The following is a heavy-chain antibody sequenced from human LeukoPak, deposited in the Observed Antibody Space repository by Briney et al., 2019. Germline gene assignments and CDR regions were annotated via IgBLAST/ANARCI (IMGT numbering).Heavy chain of an antibody. J-gene: IGHJ4*02. CDR3: ARVRSAAAGPLDY. Sequence: PGGSLRLSCAASGFTFSNYWMSWVRQAPGKGLEWVANIKQDGSEKYYVDSVKGRFTISRDNANKSLYLQMNSLSADDTAVYHCARVRSAAAGPLDYWGQGTLVTVSS. CDR2: IKQDGSEK. CDR1: GFTFSNYW. D-gene: IGHD6-13*01. V-gene: IGHV3-7*01.